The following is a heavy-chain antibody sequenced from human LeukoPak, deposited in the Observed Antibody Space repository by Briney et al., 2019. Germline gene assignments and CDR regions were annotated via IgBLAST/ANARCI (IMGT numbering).Heavy chain of an antibody. CDR2: IYYSVST. V-gene: IGHV4-31*03. J-gene: IGHJ4*02. Sequence: SETLSLTCTVSGDSISSGGYWSWIRQHPGKGLEWIGYIYYSVSTYYTPALQSRVTISVDTSKNQFSLKLNSVSAADTAVYYCARGSTVTRYWGQGTLVTVSS. CDR3: ARGSTVTRY. D-gene: IGHD4-17*01. CDR1: GDSISSGGY.